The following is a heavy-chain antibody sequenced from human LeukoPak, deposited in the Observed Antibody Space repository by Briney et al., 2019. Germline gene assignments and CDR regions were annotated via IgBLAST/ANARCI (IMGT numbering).Heavy chain of an antibody. CDR3: ARSTSSEYDIYHFDY. J-gene: IGHJ4*02. CDR1: GFTFSSYG. V-gene: IGHV3-33*01. Sequence: TGGSLRLSCAASGFTFSSYGMRWVRQAPGKGLEWVAVIWYDGNNKYYADSVKGRFTISRDNSKNTLYLQMNSLRAEDTAVYYCARSTSSEYDIYHFDYWGQGTLVTVSS. D-gene: IGHD3-9*01. CDR2: IWYDGNNK.